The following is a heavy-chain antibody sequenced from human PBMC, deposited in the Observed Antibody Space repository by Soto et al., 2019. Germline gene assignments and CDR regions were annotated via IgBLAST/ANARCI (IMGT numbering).Heavy chain of an antibody. CDR1: GGTFSSYT. CDR2: IIPILGIA. CDR3: ARDRGYCSGGSCESDY. Sequence: QVQLVQSGAEVKKPGSSVKVSCKASGGTFSSYTISWVRHAPGQGLEWMGRIIPILGIANYAQKFQGRVTITADKSTSTAYMELSSLRSEDTAVYYCARDRGYCSGGSCESDYWGQGTLVTVSS. D-gene: IGHD2-15*01. J-gene: IGHJ4*02. V-gene: IGHV1-69*08.